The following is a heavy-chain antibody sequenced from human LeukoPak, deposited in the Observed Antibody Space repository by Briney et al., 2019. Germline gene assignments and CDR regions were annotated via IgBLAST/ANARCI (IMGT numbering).Heavy chain of an antibody. D-gene: IGHD3-22*01. Sequence: PSQTLSLTCTVSVGSITNNDWSWVRNTPGKGQEFFWYVHYSGTPNYNPSLRSRVTISVDTSKNQFSLKLSSVTAADTAVYYCARHGYDSSGYYGGRAFDIWGQGTMVTVSS. V-gene: IGHV4-59*08. CDR2: VHYSGTP. CDR3: ARHGYDSSGYYGGRAFDI. CDR1: VGSITNND. J-gene: IGHJ3*02.